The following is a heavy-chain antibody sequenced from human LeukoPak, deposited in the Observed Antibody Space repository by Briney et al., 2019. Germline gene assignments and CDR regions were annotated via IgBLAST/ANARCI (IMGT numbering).Heavy chain of an antibody. CDR3: ARDRLGYCSGGSCGRIDAFDI. V-gene: IGHV1-18*01. CDR1: GYTFTSYG. CDR2: VSAYNGNT. Sequence: ASVKVSCKASGYTFTSYGISWVRQAPGQGLEWMGWVSAYNGNTNYAQKLQGGVTMTTDTSTSTAYMELRSLRSDDTAVYYCARDRLGYCSGGSCGRIDAFDIWGQGTMVTVSS. J-gene: IGHJ3*02. D-gene: IGHD2-15*01.